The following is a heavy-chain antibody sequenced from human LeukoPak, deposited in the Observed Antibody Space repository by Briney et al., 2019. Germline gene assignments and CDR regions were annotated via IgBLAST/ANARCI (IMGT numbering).Heavy chain of an antibody. Sequence: ASVKVSCKASGYTFTSYGISWVRQAPGQGLEWMGIINPSGGRTSYAQKFQGRVTMTRDTSTSTVYMELSSLRSEDTAVYYCARGLSMATIDAFDMWGQGTMVTVSS. J-gene: IGHJ3*02. CDR3: ARGLSMATIDAFDM. CDR1: GYTFTSYG. V-gene: IGHV1-46*01. D-gene: IGHD5-24*01. CDR2: INPSGGRT.